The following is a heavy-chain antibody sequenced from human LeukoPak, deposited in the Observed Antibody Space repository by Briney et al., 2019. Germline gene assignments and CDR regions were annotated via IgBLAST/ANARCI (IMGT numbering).Heavy chain of an antibody. V-gene: IGHV3-30*02. Sequence: PGGSLRLSCAASGFTFSSYGMHWVRQAPGKGLEWVAFIRYDGSNKYYADSVKGRFTISRDNSKNTLYLQMNSLRAEDTAVYYCALREDIVVVVAAPLFDYWGQGTLVTVSS. CDR1: GFTFSSYG. CDR3: ALREDIVVVVAAPLFDY. CDR2: IRYDGSNK. J-gene: IGHJ4*02. D-gene: IGHD2-15*01.